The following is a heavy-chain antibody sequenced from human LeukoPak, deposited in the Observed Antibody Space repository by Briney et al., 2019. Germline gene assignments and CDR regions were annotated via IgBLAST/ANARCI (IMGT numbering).Heavy chain of an antibody. CDR2: INPNSGGT. D-gene: IGHD3-10*01. Sequence: RASVKVSCKASGYTFTGYYMHWVRQAPGQGLEWMGWINPNSGGTNYAQKFQGRVTMTRDTSISTAYMELSRLRSDDRAVYCCARGSTYYYGSANLFDPWGQGTLVTVSS. CDR1: GYTFTGYY. CDR3: ARGSTYYYGSANLFDP. J-gene: IGHJ5*02. V-gene: IGHV1-2*02.